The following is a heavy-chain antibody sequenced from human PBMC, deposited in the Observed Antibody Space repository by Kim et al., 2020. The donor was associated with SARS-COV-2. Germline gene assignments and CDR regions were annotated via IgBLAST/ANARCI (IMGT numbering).Heavy chain of an antibody. D-gene: IGHD3-3*01. CDR2: ISGSGGST. CDR1: GFTFTSYA. CDR3: AKDPHYDFWSGYYFDY. V-gene: IGHV3-23*01. Sequence: GGSLRLSCAASGFTFTSYAMSWVRQAPGKGLEWVSAISGSGGSTYYADSVKGRFTISRDNSKNTLYLQMNSLRAEDTAVYYCAKDPHYDFWSGYYFDYWGQGTLVTVSS. J-gene: IGHJ4*02.